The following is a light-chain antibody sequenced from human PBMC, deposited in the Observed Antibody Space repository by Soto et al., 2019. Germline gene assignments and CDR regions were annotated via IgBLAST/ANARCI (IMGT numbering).Light chain of an antibody. J-gene: IGKJ4*01. Sequence: DIQLTQSPSSLSASVGDRVTITCRASQAISSYLAWYQQKPGKVPELLIYATSTLQSEAPSRFSGSGSGTDFTLTISSLQPEDGATCYCHKYKHAPTFGGGTKVEIK. CDR2: ATS. CDR3: HKYKHAPT. V-gene: IGKV1-27*01. CDR1: QAISSY.